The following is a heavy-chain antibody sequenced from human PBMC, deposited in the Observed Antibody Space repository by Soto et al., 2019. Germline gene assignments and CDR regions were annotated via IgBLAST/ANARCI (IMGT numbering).Heavy chain of an antibody. CDR2: IIPIFGTA. CDR3: ARGMEEATITRYYYYGMDV. V-gene: IGHV1-69*01. D-gene: IGHD5-12*01. CDR1: GGTFSSYA. J-gene: IGHJ6*02. Sequence: QVQLVQSGAEVKKPGSSVKVSCKASGGTFSSYAISWVRQAPGQGLEWMGGIIPIFGTANYAQTFQGRVTITADESTSTAYMELGSLRAADTAVYYCARGMEEATITRYYYYGMDVWGHGTTVTVSS.